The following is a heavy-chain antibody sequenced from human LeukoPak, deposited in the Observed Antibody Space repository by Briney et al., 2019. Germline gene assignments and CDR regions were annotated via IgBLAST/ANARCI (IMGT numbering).Heavy chain of an antibody. CDR2: ISYDGSNK. CDR1: GFTFSSYG. J-gene: IGHJ6*03. V-gene: IGHV3-30*18. Sequence: GGSLRLSCAASGFTFSSYGMHWVRQAPGKGLEWVAVISYDGSNKYYADSVKGRFTISRDNSKNTLYLQMNSLRAEDTAVYYCAKDSSPSQLLSLYMDVWGKGTTVTVSS. D-gene: IGHD2-2*01. CDR3: AKDSSPSQLLSLYMDV.